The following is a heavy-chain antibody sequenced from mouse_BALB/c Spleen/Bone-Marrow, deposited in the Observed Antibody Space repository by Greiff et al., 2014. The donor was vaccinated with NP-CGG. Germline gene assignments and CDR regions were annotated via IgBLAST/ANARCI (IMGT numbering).Heavy chain of an antibody. J-gene: IGHJ3*01. CDR3: TSGNPFVY. V-gene: IGHV6-6*02. CDR1: GFTFSNYW. CDR2: IRLKSNNSPT. D-gene: IGHD2-1*01. Sequence: VQLKQSGGGLVQPGGSMKLSCNASGFTFSNYWMNWVRQSPEKGLEWVAEIRLKSNNSPTHYAESVKGRFTISRDESKSSVYLQMNNLRTEDTGIYYCTSGNPFVYWGQGTLVIVSA.